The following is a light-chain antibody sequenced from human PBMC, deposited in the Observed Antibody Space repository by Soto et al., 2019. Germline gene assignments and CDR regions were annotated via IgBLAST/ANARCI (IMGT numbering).Light chain of an antibody. CDR1: SSDVGGYDY. Sequence: QSVLTQPASVSGSPGQSITISCIGTSSDVGGYDYVGWYQQHPGKAPKLMIYNVYNRPSGVSFRFSGSKSGNTASLTISGLQTGDEADYYCTSYTNRYTYVFGTGTKVTVL. V-gene: IGLV2-14*01. CDR3: TSYTNRYTYV. J-gene: IGLJ1*01. CDR2: NVY.